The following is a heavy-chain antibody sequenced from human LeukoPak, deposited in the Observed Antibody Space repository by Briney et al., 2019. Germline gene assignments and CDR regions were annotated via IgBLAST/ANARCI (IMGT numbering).Heavy chain of an antibody. CDR3: ARDQGYYYDTSGYYDAFDI. Sequence: PSETLSLTCTVSGGSISSSSYYWGWIRQPPGKGLEWIGSIYYSGSTYYNPSLKGQVTMSVDTSKNQFSLKLSSVTAADTAVYYCARDQGYYYDTSGYYDAFDIWGQGTMVTVSS. J-gene: IGHJ3*02. V-gene: IGHV4-39*07. CDR1: GGSISSSSYY. D-gene: IGHD3-22*01. CDR2: IYYSGST.